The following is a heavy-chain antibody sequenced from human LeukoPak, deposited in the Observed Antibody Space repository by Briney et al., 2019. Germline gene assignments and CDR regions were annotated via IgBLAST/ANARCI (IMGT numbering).Heavy chain of an antibody. Sequence: AGSLRLSCAASGFTFSSYSMNWGRQAPGKALGWVSSISSGSTYMYYADSVKGRFTISTDNAKNSLYLQMNSLSAEDPAVYYCARPLTYSYALDAFHIWGQGTMVTVSS. V-gene: IGHV3-21*01. J-gene: IGHJ3*02. D-gene: IGHD3-16*01. CDR2: ISSGSTYM. CDR3: ARPLTYSYALDAFHI. CDR1: GFTFSSYS.